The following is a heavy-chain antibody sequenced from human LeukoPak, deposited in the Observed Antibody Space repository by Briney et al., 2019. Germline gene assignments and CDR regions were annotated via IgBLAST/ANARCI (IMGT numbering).Heavy chain of an antibody. J-gene: IGHJ6*02. V-gene: IGHV4-59*01. D-gene: IGHD3-10*01. CDR2: IYYSGST. CDR3: ATDGSGSYNPPYYYYYGMDV. CDR1: GGSISSSY. Sequence: SETLSLTCTDPGGSISSSYWSWIWQPPGKGLEWIGYIYYSGSTNYNPSLKSRVTISVDTSKNQFSLKLSSVTAADTAVYYCATDGSGSYNPPYYYYYGMDVWGQGTTVTVSS.